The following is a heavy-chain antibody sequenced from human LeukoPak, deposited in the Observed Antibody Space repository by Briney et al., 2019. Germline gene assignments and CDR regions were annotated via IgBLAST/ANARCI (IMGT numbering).Heavy chain of an antibody. Sequence: PSETLSLTCAVSGGSISSGSYYWGWIRQPPGKGLEWIGSIYYSGSTYDNPSLKSRVTISVDTSKNQFSLKLSSVTAADTAVYYCARVGEFVVVTASTHSYYMDVWGKGTTVTVSS. CDR3: ARVGEFVVVTASTHSYYMDV. D-gene: IGHD2-21*02. J-gene: IGHJ6*03. CDR1: GGSISSGSYY. V-gene: IGHV4-39*07. CDR2: IYYSGST.